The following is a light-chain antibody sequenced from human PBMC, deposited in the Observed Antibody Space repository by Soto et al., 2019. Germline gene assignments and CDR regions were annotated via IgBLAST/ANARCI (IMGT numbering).Light chain of an antibody. CDR2: EGS. J-gene: IGLJ1*01. CDR3: CSYAGSSTYV. V-gene: IGLV2-23*01. CDR1: SSDAGSYNL. Sequence: QSALTQPASVSGSPGQSITISCTGTSSDAGSYNLVSWYQQHPGKAPKLMIYEGSKRPSGVSNRFSGSKSGNTASLTISGLQAGDEADYYCCSYAGSSTYVFGTGTKLTVL.